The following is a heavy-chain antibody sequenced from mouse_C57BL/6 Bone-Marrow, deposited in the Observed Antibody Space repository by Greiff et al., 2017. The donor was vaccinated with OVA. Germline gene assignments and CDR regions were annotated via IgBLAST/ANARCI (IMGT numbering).Heavy chain of an antibody. Sequence: EVKLVESGGDLVKPGGSLKLSCAASGFTFSSYGMSWVRQTPDKRLEWVATISSGGSYTYYPDSVKGRFTISRDNAKNTLYLQMSSLKSEDTAMYYCARQEKFAYWGQGTLVTVSA. V-gene: IGHV5-6*02. J-gene: IGHJ3*01. CDR1: GFTFSSYG. CDR2: ISSGGSYT. CDR3: ARQEKFAY.